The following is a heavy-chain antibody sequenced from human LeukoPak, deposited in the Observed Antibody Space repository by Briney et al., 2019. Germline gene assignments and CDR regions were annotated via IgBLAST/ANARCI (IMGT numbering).Heavy chain of an antibody. CDR1: GGSISSYY. CDR3: ARAPRDYGSGSYLYYYFDY. J-gene: IGHJ4*02. Sequence: PSETLSLTCTVSGGSISSYYWSWIRQPPGKGLEWIGYIYYSGSTNYNPSLKSRVTISVDTSKHQFSLKLSSVTAADTAVYYCARAPRDYGSGSYLYYYFDYWGQGTLVTVSS. CDR2: IYYSGST. V-gene: IGHV4-59*01. D-gene: IGHD3-10*01.